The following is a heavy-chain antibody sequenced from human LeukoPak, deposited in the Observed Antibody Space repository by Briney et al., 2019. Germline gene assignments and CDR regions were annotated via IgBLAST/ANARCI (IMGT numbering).Heavy chain of an antibody. CDR1: GFTFSSYE. CDR3: ASGYDHYFDY. D-gene: IGHD5-12*01. CDR2: ISSSGSTI. J-gene: IGHJ4*02. V-gene: IGHV3-48*03. Sequence: GGFLRLSCAASGFTFSSYEMNWVRQAPGKGLEWVSYISSSGSTIYYADSVKGRFTISRDNAKNSLYLQMNSLRAEDTAVYYCASGYDHYFDYWGQGTLVTVSS.